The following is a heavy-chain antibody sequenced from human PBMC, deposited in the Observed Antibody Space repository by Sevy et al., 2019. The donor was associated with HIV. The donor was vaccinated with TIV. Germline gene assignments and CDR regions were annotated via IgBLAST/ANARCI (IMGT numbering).Heavy chain of an antibody. V-gene: IGHV4-34*01. CDR2: IDHSGGT. J-gene: IGHJ2*01. Sequence: SDTLSLTCAVYIGSFSGYHWTWIRQSPGKGLEWIGQIDHSGGTNYNPSLKSRVTISVDTSKNQFSLKLRSVTAADTAVYYCVRGDEGVMPSPLLGLGPWTTYWYFDLWGRGTLVTVSS. CDR3: VRGDEGVMPSPLLGLGPWTTYWYFDL. D-gene: IGHD3-16*01. CDR1: IGSFSGYH.